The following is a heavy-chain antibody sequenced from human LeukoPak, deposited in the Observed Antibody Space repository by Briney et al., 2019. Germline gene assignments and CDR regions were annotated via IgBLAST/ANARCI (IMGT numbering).Heavy chain of an antibody. CDR3: VKDQSALLWFGVDY. CDR1: GFTFGSYA. D-gene: IGHD3-10*01. V-gene: IGHV3-64D*06. CDR2: ISSNGGST. J-gene: IGHJ4*02. Sequence: GGSLRLSCSASGFTFGSYAMHWVRQAPGKGLEYVSAISSNGGSTYYADSVKGRFTISRDNSKNTLYLQMSSLRAEDTAVYYCVKDQSALLWFGVDYWGQGTLVTVSS.